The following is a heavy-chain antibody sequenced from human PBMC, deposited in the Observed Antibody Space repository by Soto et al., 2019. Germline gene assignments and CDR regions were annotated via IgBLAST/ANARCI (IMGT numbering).Heavy chain of an antibody. CDR1: NGSISSRSSY. CDR3: GGQDYGAKGYYFEN. D-gene: IGHD4-17*01. CDR2: IYYIGNT. Sequence: QLQLQESGSGLVKPSETLSLTCTVSNGSISSRSSYWGWIRQTPGKGLEWIGSIYYIGNTYYNPSLKRPVTISIDTSKTQFSLKLNSVTAADTAVYFCGGQDYGAKGYYFENWCQGTLDTVSS. J-gene: IGHJ4*02. V-gene: IGHV4-39*01.